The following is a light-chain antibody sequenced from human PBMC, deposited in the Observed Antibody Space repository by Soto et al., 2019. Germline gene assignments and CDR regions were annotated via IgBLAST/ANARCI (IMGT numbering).Light chain of an antibody. V-gene: IGLV1-40*01. Sequence: QLVLTQPPSVSGAPGQRVTISCTGSSSNIGAGYDVHWYQQFPGAAPKLLIYGDTNRPSGVPDRFSGSKSGTSASLAITGLQAEDEADYYCQSYDRTLSVVVFGGGTQLTVL. J-gene: IGLJ2*01. CDR3: QSYDRTLSVVV. CDR1: SSNIGAGYD. CDR2: GDT.